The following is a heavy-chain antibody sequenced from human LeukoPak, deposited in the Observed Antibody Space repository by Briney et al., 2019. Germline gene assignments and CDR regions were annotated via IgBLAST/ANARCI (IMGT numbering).Heavy chain of an antibody. J-gene: IGHJ4*02. CDR1: GYTFTSYG. CDR3: ARVEGPATVTTGFFDY. D-gene: IGHD4-17*01. V-gene: IGHV1-18*01. CDR2: ISAYNGNT. Sequence: ASVKVSCKASGYTFTSYGISWVRQAPGQGLEWMGWISAYNGNTNYAQKLQGRVTMTTDTSTSTAYMELRSLRSDDTAVYYCARVEGPATVTTGFFDYWGQGTLVTVSS.